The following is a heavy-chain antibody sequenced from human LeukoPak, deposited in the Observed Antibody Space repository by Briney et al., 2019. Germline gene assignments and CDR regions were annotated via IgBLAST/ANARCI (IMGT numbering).Heavy chain of an antibody. J-gene: IGHJ3*02. Sequence: PGGSLRLSCAASGFTFSSYGMHWVRQAPGKGLEWVAVISYDGSNKYYADSVKGRFTISRDNSKNTLYLQMNSLRAEDTAVYYCAAADPGHDAFDIWGQGTMVTVSS. D-gene: IGHD6-13*01. CDR3: AAADPGHDAFDI. V-gene: IGHV3-30*03. CDR2: ISYDGSNK. CDR1: GFTFSSYG.